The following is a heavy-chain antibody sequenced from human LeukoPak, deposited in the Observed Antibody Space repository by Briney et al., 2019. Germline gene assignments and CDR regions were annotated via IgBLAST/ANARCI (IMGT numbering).Heavy chain of an antibody. V-gene: IGHV1-69-2*01. D-gene: IGHD2-21*01. Sequence: ASVTVSYTASGLTFSDYFVHWVRQAPGKGLEWMGRVDPEDGKTLYAEKFRGRVTITADTSADTAYLDLSGLKSEDTAVYYCATVVGWKAYDHWGQGTLVTVSS. CDR1: GLTFSDYF. CDR2: VDPEDGKT. CDR3: ATVVGWKAYDH. J-gene: IGHJ4*02.